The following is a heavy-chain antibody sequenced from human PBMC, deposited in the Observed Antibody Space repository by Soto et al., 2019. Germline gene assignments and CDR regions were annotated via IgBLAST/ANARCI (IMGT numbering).Heavy chain of an antibody. CDR1: GFTFSSYA. V-gene: IGHV3-30-3*01. D-gene: IGHD3-22*01. Sequence: QVQLVESGGGVVQPGRSLRLSCAASGFTFSSYAMHWVRQAPGKGLEWVAVISYDGSNKYYADSVKGRFTISRDNSKNTLYLQMNSLRAEDTAVYYCARDFYHDRYFDYWGQGTLVTVSS. J-gene: IGHJ4*02. CDR3: ARDFYHDRYFDY. CDR2: ISYDGSNK.